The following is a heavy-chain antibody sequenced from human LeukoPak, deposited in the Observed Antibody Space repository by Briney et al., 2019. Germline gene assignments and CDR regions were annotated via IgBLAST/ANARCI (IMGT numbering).Heavy chain of an antibody. CDR1: GYTFTSYA. J-gene: IGHJ6*02. CDR2: SNAGNGNT. Sequence: ASVKVSCKASGYTFTSYAMHWVRQAPGQRLEWMGWSNAGNGNTKYSQEFQGRVTITRDTSASTAYMELSSLRSEDMAVYYCARELIAAAGTHLYYYGMDVWGQGTLVTVSS. CDR3: ARELIAAAGTHLYYYGMDV. D-gene: IGHD6-13*01. V-gene: IGHV1-3*02.